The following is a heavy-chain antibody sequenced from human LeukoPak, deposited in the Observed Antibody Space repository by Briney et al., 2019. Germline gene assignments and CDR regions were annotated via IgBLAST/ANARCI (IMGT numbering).Heavy chain of an antibody. D-gene: IGHD4-17*01. J-gene: IGHJ4*02. V-gene: IGHV1-46*01. CDR2: INPSGGST. Sequence: ASVTVSCKASGYTFTGYYMHWVRQAPGQGLEWMGIINPSGGSTSYAQKFQGRLTMTRDTSTSTVYVELSSLRSEDTAVYYCARDLYMTAVTTGYFDYWGQGTLVTVSS. CDR1: GYTFTGYY. CDR3: ARDLYMTAVTTGYFDY.